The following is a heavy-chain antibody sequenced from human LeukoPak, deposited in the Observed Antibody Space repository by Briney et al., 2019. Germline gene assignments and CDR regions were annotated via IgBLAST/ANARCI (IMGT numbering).Heavy chain of an antibody. Sequence: ASVKVSCKASGYTFCSYSINWVRQAPGQGLAWLGWVNTYSGDTKYSQKFQGRVTLTTDSSTGTAYMELTRLRSDDTAIYFCARGRAAADDFDLWGQGTPVTVSS. CDR2: VNTYSGDT. CDR3: ARGRAAADDFDL. D-gene: IGHD6-13*01. J-gene: IGHJ4*02. V-gene: IGHV1-18*01. CDR1: GYTFCSYS.